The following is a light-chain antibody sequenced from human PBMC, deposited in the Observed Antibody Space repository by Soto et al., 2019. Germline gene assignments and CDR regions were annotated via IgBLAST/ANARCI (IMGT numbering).Light chain of an antibody. CDR3: QLRSNWPPYT. Sequence: EIVLTQSPATLSLSPGERATLSCRASQSVSSYLAWYQQKPGQAPRLLIYDASNRATGIPARFSGSGSGTDFTLTISSLEPEDFAVYYCQLRSNWPPYTFGQVTKLEIK. J-gene: IGKJ2*01. CDR1: QSVSSY. CDR2: DAS. V-gene: IGKV3-11*01.